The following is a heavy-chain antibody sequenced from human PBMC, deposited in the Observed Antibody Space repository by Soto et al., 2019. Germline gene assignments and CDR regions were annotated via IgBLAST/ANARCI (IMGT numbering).Heavy chain of an antibody. CDR3: TTIGGYSYGYLDYYYYYMDV. D-gene: IGHD5-18*01. J-gene: IGHJ6*03. Sequence: GGSLRLSCAASGFTFSNAWMSWVRQAPGKGLEWVGRIKSKTDGGTTDYAAPVKGRFTISRDDSKNTLYLQMNSLKTEDTAVYYCTTIGGYSYGYLDYYYYYMDVWGKGTTVTSP. V-gene: IGHV3-15*01. CDR2: IKSKTDGGTT. CDR1: GFTFSNAW.